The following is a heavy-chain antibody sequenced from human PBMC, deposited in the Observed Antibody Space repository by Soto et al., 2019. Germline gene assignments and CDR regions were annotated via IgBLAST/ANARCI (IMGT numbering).Heavy chain of an antibody. CDR3: VKNSGWFNT. Sequence: GGSLRLSCAASGFTLGTTDMSWVRQAPGEGLEWVSTIDGSGGITYYADSVKGRFTISRDNSRNTVYLQMNSLRGDDTALYYCVKNSGWFNTWGQGALVTVSS. V-gene: IGHV3-23*01. CDR1: GFTLGTTD. D-gene: IGHD3-10*01. J-gene: IGHJ5*02. CDR2: IDGSGGIT.